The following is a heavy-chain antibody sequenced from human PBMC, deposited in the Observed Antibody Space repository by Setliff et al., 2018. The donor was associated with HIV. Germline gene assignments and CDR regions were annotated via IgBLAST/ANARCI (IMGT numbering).Heavy chain of an antibody. D-gene: IGHD3-9*01. J-gene: IGHJ3*02. CDR3: AKGGGLSFRYHDWFVKI. Sequence: GESLKISCKDSGDKHSNYWLGWVRQMPGEGLEWIGVIYPSDSDTRYSPSFKGQVTISADKSINTAYLQWSGLRASDTAMYYCAKGGGLSFRYHDWFVKIWGQGTLVTVSS. CDR1: GDKHSNYW. CDR2: IYPSDSDT. V-gene: IGHV5-51*01.